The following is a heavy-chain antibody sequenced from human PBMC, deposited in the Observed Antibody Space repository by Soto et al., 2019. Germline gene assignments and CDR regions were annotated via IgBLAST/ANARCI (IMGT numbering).Heavy chain of an antibody. Sequence: QVQVVESGGGEVQPGGSLRGSCAGSGFTVSDYGLHWLRQAPGEGLEHVSVIWYDGSNKYYADSVKGRFTMSRDNSKNTVYLEMNGLRAEDTAVYYCGRGIPADYWGQGTLVTVSS. D-gene: IGHD2-2*01. V-gene: IGHV3-33*01. CDR1: GFTVSDYG. CDR3: GRGIPADY. CDR2: IWYDGSNK. J-gene: IGHJ4*02.